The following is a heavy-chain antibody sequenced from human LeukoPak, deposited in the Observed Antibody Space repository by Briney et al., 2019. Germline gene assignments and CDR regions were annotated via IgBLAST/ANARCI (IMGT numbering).Heavy chain of an antibody. J-gene: IGHJ4*02. CDR3: ATCFFGSGYYRY. CDR2: FDPEDGET. CDR1: GYTLTELS. D-gene: IGHD3-22*01. V-gene: IGHV1-24*01. Sequence: ASVKVSCKVSGYTLTELSMHWVRQAPGKGLEWMGGFDPEDGETIYAQKFQGRATMTEDTSTDTAYMELSSLRSEDTAVYYCATCFFGSGYYRYWGQGTLVTVSS.